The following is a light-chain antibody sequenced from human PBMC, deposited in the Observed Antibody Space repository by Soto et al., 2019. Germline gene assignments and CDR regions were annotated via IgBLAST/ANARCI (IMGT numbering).Light chain of an antibody. J-gene: IGKJ2*01. CDR3: QQRSNWPYT. V-gene: IGKV3-11*01. CDR1: QRVNNF. Sequence: EMVWTQSPATLSLSPGERVTLSCRASQRVNNFFAWYHKKPGQAPRLLIYDPSNRATGIPARFSGSGSGTDFTLTISSLGPEDFAVYYCQQRSNWPYTFGQGTKLEIK. CDR2: DPS.